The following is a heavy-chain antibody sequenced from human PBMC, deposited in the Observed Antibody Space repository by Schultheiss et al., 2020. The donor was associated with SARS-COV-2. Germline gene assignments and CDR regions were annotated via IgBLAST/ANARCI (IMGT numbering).Heavy chain of an antibody. Sequence: GGSLRLSCAASGFTFSSYWMHWVRQAPGKGLVWVSRISSDGSHTNYADSVTGRFTMSRDNAKNTLYLQMNSLRAEDTAVYYCARDHYDFWSGYYTGSRTTNWFDPWGQGTLVTVSS. D-gene: IGHD3-3*01. CDR1: GFTFSSYW. V-gene: IGHV3-74*01. CDR3: ARDHYDFWSGYYTGSRTTNWFDP. CDR2: ISSDGSHT. J-gene: IGHJ5*02.